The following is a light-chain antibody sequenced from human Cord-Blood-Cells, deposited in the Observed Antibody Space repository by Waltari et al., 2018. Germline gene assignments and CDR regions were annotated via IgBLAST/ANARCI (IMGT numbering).Light chain of an antibody. CDR3: QQRSNWPRT. Sequence: EIVLTQSPATLSLSPGERATLSCRASQSVSSYLAWSQQKPGQAPRLPIYDASTRATGIPAKFSGRGSGTDFTLTISSLDPEDFAVYYFQQRSNWPRTFGQGTKVEIK. CDR2: DAS. CDR1: QSVSSY. J-gene: IGKJ1*01. V-gene: IGKV3-11*01.